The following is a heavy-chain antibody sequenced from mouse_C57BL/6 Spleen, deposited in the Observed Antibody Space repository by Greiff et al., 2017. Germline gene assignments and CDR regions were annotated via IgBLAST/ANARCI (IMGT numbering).Heavy chain of an antibody. Sequence: EVKLQESGPGLVKPSQSLSLTCSVTGYSITSGYYWNWIRQFPGNKLEWMGYISYDGSNNYNPSLKNRISITRDTSKNQFFLKLNSVTTEDTATYYCARDITTVVAGDYWGQGTTLTVSS. CDR3: ARDITTVVAGDY. V-gene: IGHV3-6*01. J-gene: IGHJ2*01. D-gene: IGHD1-1*01. CDR2: ISYDGSN. CDR1: GYSITSGYY.